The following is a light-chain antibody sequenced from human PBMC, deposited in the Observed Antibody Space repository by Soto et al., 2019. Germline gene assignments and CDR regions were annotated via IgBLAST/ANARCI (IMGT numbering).Light chain of an antibody. J-gene: IGKJ2*01. CDR3: QQSHRFSFT. Sequence: DIQMTQSHSSLSASVGDRFTITCRASQSITYWLAWYQQKPGRAPKLLIYDVFNLQSGVPSRFSVSGSGTEFNLTISSLQPDDSATHYCQQSHRFSFTFGQGTKLEIK. V-gene: IGKV1-5*01. CDR1: QSITYW. CDR2: DVF.